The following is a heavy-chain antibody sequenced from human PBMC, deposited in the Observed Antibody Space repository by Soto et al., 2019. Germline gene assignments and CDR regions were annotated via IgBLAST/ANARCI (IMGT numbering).Heavy chain of an antibody. D-gene: IGHD6-19*01. J-gene: IGHJ5*02. Sequence: AASVKVSCKASGYTFTSYGISWVRQAPGQGLEWMGWISAYNGNTNYAQKLQGRVTMTTDTSTSTAYMELRSLRSDDTAVYYCARVVAVAGTLGWFDPWGQGTLVIVSS. CDR1: GYTFTSYG. CDR2: ISAYNGNT. V-gene: IGHV1-18*01. CDR3: ARVVAVAGTLGWFDP.